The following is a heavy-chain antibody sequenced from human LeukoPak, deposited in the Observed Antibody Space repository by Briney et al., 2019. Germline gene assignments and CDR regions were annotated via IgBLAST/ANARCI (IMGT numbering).Heavy chain of an antibody. D-gene: IGHD1-26*01. Sequence: SETLSLTCAVYGGSFSGYYWSWIRQPPGKGLEWIGSIYYSGSTYYNPSLKSRVTISVDTSKNQFSLKLSSVTAADTAVYYCAGRRGSELLLVDYWGQGTLVTVSS. CDR3: AGRRGSELLLVDY. CDR2: IYYSGST. CDR1: GGSFSGYY. J-gene: IGHJ4*02. V-gene: IGHV4-34*01.